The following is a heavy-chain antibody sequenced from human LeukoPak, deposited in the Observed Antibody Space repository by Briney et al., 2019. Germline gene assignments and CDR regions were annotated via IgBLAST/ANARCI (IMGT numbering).Heavy chain of an antibody. CDR1: GFSFSSYS. D-gene: IGHD3-22*01. J-gene: IGHJ4*02. Sequence: GGSLRLSCAVSGFSFSSYSMNWVRQAPGKGLEWVSCISTSSSYIYYADSVKGRFTISRDNAKNSLYLQMNSLRAEDTAVYYCAKDATDYYYDSSGYSDWGQGTLVTVSS. CDR2: ISTSSSYI. CDR3: AKDATDYYYDSSGYSD. V-gene: IGHV3-21*04.